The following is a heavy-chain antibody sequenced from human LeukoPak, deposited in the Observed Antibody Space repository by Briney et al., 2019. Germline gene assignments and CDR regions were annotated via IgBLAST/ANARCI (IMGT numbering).Heavy chain of an antibody. Sequence: GGSLRPSCAASGFTLSTFAMSWVRQAPGKVLEWVSTISDSGDSTYYADSVKGRFAISRDNSKSTLYLQMNSLRAEDTAIYYCAKKGYFGGDCFDYWGQGTLVTVSS. CDR3: AKKGYFGGDCFDY. CDR2: ISDSGDST. V-gene: IGHV3-23*01. J-gene: IGHJ4*02. CDR1: GFTLSTFA. D-gene: IGHD2-21*01.